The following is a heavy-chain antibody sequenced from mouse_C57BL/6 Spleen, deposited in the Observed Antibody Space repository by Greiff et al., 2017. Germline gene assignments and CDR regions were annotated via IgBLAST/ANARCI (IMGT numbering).Heavy chain of an antibody. D-gene: IGHD2-12*01. J-gene: IGHJ4*01. CDR1: GYTFTSYW. CDR3: ARSCDSRFAMDY. Sequence: QVQLQQPGAELVMPGASVKLSCKASGYTFTSYWMHWVKQRPGQGLEWIGEIDPSDGYTKYNQKFKGKSTLTVDKSSSTAYMQLSSLTSEDSAVYYCARSCDSRFAMDYWGQGTLVTVSA. V-gene: IGHV1-69*01. CDR2: IDPSDGYT.